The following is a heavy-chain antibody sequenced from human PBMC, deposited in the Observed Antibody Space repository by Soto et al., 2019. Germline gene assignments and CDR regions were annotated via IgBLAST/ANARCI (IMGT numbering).Heavy chain of an antibody. Sequence: VASVKVSCKASGGTFSSYAISWVRQAPGQGLEWMGGIIPIFGTANYAQKFQGRVTITADESTSTAYMELSSLRSEDTVVYYCARAPYYYDSSGYYYVWWGQGTLVTVSS. CDR2: IIPIFGTA. D-gene: IGHD3-22*01. CDR1: GGTFSSYA. V-gene: IGHV1-69*13. CDR3: ARAPYYYDSSGYYYVW. J-gene: IGHJ4*02.